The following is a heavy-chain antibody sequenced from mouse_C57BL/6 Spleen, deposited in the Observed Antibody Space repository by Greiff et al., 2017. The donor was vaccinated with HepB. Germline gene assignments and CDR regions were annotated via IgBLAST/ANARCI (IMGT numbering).Heavy chain of an antibody. V-gene: IGHV5-17*01. J-gene: IGHJ3*01. Sequence: EVKLVESGGGLVKPGGSLKLSCAASGFTFSDYGMHWVRQAPEKGLEWVAYISSGSSTIYYADTVKGRFTISRDNAKNTLFLQMTSLSAEDTAMYYCARGHYGSPFAYWGQGTLVTVSA. D-gene: IGHD1-1*01. CDR3: ARGHYGSPFAY. CDR1: GFTFSDYG. CDR2: ISSGSSTI.